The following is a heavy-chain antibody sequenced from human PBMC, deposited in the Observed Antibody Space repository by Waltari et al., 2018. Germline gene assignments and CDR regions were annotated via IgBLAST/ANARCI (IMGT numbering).Heavy chain of an antibody. CDR2: IYPGDSDT. V-gene: IGHV5-51*01. Sequence: SGAEVKKPGESLKISCKGSGYSFTSYWIGWVCQMPGKGLEWMGIIYPGDSDTRYSPSFQGQVTISADKSISTAYLQWSSLKASDTAIYYCARQATYYDYVWGSYRSRPFDYWGQGTLVTVSS. CDR1: GYSFTSYW. J-gene: IGHJ4*02. CDR3: ARQATYYDYVWGSYRSRPFDY. D-gene: IGHD3-16*02.